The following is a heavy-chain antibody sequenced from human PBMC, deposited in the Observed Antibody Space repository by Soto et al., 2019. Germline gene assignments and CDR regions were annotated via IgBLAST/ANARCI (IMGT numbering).Heavy chain of an antibody. CDR2: ISAGQGNT. J-gene: IGHJ1*01. Sequence: GASVKVSCKASGYTFTDYAMHWVRQAPGQRLEWMGWISAGQGNTKYSQKFQGRVTMTRNTSISTAYMELSSLRSEDTAVYYCARQNDYGDYVSYFQHWGQGTLVTVSS. V-gene: IGHV1-3*01. D-gene: IGHD4-17*01. CDR1: GYTFTDYA. CDR3: ARQNDYGDYVSYFQH.